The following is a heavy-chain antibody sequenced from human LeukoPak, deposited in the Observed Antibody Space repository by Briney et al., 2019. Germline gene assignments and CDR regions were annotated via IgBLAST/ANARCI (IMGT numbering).Heavy chain of an antibody. V-gene: IGHV4-4*07. D-gene: IGHD3-3*01. CDR3: AASLTIFGVVTLNWFDP. Sequence: SETLSLTCTVSGGSISSYYWSWIRQPAGKGLEWIGRIYTSGSTNYNPSLKSRVTMSVDTSKNQFSLKLSSVTAADTAVYYCAASLTIFGVVTLNWFDPWGQGTLVTVSS. CDR2: IYTSGST. J-gene: IGHJ5*02. CDR1: GGSISSYY.